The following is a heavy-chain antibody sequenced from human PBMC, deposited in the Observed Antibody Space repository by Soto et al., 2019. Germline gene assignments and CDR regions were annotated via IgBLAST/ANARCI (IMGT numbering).Heavy chain of an antibody. CDR2: INPSGGST. CDR1: GYTFTSYY. V-gene: IGHV1-46*03. CDR3: ARVGAREWGLGWFDP. Sequence: QVQLVQSGAEVKKPGASVKVSCKASGYTFTSYYMHWVRQAPGQGLEWMGIINPSGGSTSYAQKFQGRVTMTRDTSTSTVYMELSSVRSEDTAVYYCARVGAREWGLGWFDPWGQGTLVTVSS. J-gene: IGHJ5*02. D-gene: IGHD1-26*01.